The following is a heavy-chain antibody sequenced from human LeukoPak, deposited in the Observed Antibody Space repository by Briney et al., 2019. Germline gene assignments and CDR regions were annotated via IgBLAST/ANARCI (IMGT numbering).Heavy chain of an antibody. CDR1: GGSFSGYY. D-gene: IGHD6-6*01. CDR3: ARLSSGTLYLDY. Sequence: SETLSLTCAVYGGSFSGYYWSWIRQPPGKGLEWIGEINHSGSTNYNPSLKSRVTISVDTSKNQFSLKLSSVTAADTAVYYCARLSSGTLYLDYWGQGTLVTVSS. J-gene: IGHJ4*02. V-gene: IGHV4-34*01. CDR2: INHSGST.